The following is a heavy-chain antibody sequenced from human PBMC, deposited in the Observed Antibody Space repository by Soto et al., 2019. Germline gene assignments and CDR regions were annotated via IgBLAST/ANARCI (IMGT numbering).Heavy chain of an antibody. CDR3: AREARFLEWLSLNWFDP. CDR2: ISSSSSTI. D-gene: IGHD3-3*01. Sequence: GGSLRLSCAASGFTFSSYSMNWVRQAPGKGLEWVSYISSSSSTIYYADSVKGRFTISRDNAKNSLYLQMNSLRDEDTAVYYCAREARFLEWLSLNWFDPWGQGTLVTVSS. J-gene: IGHJ5*02. CDR1: GFTFSSYS. V-gene: IGHV3-48*02.